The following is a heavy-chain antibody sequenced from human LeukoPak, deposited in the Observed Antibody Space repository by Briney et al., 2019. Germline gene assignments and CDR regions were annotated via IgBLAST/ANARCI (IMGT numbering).Heavy chain of an antibody. V-gene: IGHV4-59*01. CDR1: AGSISRYY. D-gene: IGHD3-10*01. Sequence: SGTLSLTCTVSAGSISRYYWNWIRQPPGKGLEWIGYIYYNGSTNYNPSLKGRVTISLDTSKNQFSLQLKSVNAADTAVYYCARDQILLTMVRGVISFMDVWGQGTTVTVSS. CDR2: IYYNGST. J-gene: IGHJ6*02. CDR3: ARDQILLTMVRGVISFMDV.